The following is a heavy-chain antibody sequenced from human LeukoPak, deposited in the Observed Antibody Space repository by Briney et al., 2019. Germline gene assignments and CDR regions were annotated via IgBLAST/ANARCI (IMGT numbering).Heavy chain of an antibody. Sequence: SVTVSCTASGGTFSSYAISWVRQAPGQGLEWMGGIIPIFGTANYAQKFQGRVTITADESTSTAYMELSSLRSEDTAVYYCARSGSYYYYYGMDVWGQGTTVTVSS. CDR1: GGTFSSYA. CDR2: IIPIFGTA. CDR3: ARSGSYYYYYGMDV. V-gene: IGHV1-69*01. D-gene: IGHD1-26*01. J-gene: IGHJ6*02.